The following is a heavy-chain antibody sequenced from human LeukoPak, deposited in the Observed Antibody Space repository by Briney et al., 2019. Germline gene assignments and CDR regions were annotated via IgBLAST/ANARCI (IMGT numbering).Heavy chain of an antibody. D-gene: IGHD1-26*01. V-gene: IGHV3-53*01. CDR1: GFTVSSNY. CDR2: IYSGGST. J-gene: IGHJ3*02. CDR3: ARGGSYLSAFDI. Sequence: GGSLRLSCAASGFTVSSNYMSWVRQAPGKGLEWVSIIYSGGSTFYADSVKGRFTISRDNSKNTLYLQVNSLRAEDTAVYYCARGGSYLSAFDIWGQGTMVTVSS.